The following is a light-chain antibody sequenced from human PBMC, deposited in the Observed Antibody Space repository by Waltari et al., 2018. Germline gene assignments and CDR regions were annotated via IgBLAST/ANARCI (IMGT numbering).Light chain of an antibody. Sequence: IQMTQSPSTLSASVGDRVTMTCRASQSVSRWLAWHQQKPGKAPKLLLYKTSTLKSGVPSRFSGRGSWTEFSLTIRSLQPDDFATYYCQHYSTYSWTFGQGTKLEIK. CDR3: QHYSTYSWT. V-gene: IGKV1-5*03. J-gene: IGKJ1*01. CDR2: KTS. CDR1: QSVSRW.